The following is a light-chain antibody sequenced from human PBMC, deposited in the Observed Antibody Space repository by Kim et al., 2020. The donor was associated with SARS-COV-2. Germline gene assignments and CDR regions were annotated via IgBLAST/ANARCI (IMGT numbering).Light chain of an antibody. J-gene: IGLJ2*01. CDR1: NSNIGSNP. CDR3: AAWDVSLKGPV. V-gene: IGLV1-44*01. Sequence: GQRVTIACSGSNSNIGSNPVNWYQQLPGTAPKLLIYSNNQRPSGVPDRFSGSKSGTSASLAISGLQSEDEADYYCAAWDVSLKGPVFGGGTQLTVL. CDR2: SNN.